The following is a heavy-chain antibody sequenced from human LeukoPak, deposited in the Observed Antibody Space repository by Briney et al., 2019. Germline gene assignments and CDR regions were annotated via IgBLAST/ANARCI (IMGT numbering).Heavy chain of an antibody. Sequence: PGGSLRLSCAASGFTVSSNYMSWVRQAPGKGLEWVSAISGSGGSTYYADSVKGRFTISRDNSKNTLYLQMNSLRAEDTAVYYCAKDHPYYYDSSAFDYWGQGTLVTVSS. CDR2: ISGSGGST. CDR3: AKDHPYYYDSSAFDY. V-gene: IGHV3-23*01. CDR1: GFTVSSNY. J-gene: IGHJ4*02. D-gene: IGHD3-22*01.